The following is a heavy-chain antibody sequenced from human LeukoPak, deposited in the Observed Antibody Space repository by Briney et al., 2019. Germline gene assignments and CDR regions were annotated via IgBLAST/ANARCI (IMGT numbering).Heavy chain of an antibody. V-gene: IGHV4-38-2*02. CDR3: ARDGVHGYVWGSYRYFDY. J-gene: IGHJ4*02. CDR2: IYHSGST. D-gene: IGHD3-16*02. Sequence: SETLSLTCAVAGYSISSGYYWGWIRQPPGKGLEWIGSIYHSGSTYYNPSLKSRVTISVDTSKNQFSLKLSSVTAADTAVYYCARDGVHGYVWGSYRYFDYWGQGTLVTVSS. CDR1: GYSISSGYY.